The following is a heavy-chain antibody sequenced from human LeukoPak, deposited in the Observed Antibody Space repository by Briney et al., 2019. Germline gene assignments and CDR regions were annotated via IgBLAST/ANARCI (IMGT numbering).Heavy chain of an antibody. J-gene: IGHJ3*02. CDR1: GYTFTSYG. D-gene: IGHD2-2*01. V-gene: IGHV1-18*01. CDR2: ISAYNGNT. CDR3: AKLVPAYDAFDI. Sequence: ASVKVSCKASGYTFTSYGISWVRQAPGQGLEWMGWISAYNGNTNYAQKLQGRVTMTTDTSTSTAYMELRSLRSDDTAVYYCAKLVPAYDAFDIWGQGTMVTVSS.